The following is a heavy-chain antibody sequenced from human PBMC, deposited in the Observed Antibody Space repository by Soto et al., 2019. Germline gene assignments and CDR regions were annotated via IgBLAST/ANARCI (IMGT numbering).Heavy chain of an antibody. CDR2: INPNSGGT. CDR3: ARSIAVAGNWFDP. J-gene: IGHJ5*02. D-gene: IGHD6-19*01. CDR1: GYTFTGYY. V-gene: IGHV1-2*02. Sequence: ASVKVSCKASGYTFTGYYMHWVRQAPGQGLEWMGWINPNSGGTNYAQKFQGRVTMTRDTSTSTVYMELSSLRSEDTAVYYCARSIAVAGNWFDPWGQGTLVTVSS.